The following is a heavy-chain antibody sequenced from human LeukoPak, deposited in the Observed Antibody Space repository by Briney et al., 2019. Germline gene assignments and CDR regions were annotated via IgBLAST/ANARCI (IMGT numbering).Heavy chain of an antibody. Sequence: GGSLRLSCAVSGFSIGSSWMSWVRQTPGKGLEWVADMNEDGSGTYYVDSVKGRFTVSRDNAQNSVYLQMNSLRVEDTGVYYCARDDGAGSGSYYNGGIDYWGQGTLVTVSS. D-gene: IGHD3-10*01. J-gene: IGHJ4*02. CDR1: GFSIGSSW. V-gene: IGHV3-7*01. CDR3: ARDDGAGSGSYYNGGIDY. CDR2: MNEDGSGT.